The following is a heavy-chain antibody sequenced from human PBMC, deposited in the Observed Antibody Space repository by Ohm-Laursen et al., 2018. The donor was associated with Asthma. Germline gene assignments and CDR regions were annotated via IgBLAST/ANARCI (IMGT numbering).Heavy chain of an antibody. D-gene: IGHD3-10*01. CDR3: ARKRDIRDWFDP. CDR2: IYYSGST. V-gene: IGHV4-39*01. CDR1: GGSISSSSYY. J-gene: IGHJ5*02. Sequence: SETLSLTCTVSGGSISSSSYYWGWIRQPPGKRLGWIGSIYYSGSTYYNPSLKSRVTISVDTSKNQFSLKLSSVTAADTAVYYCARKRDIRDWFDPWGQGTLVTVSS.